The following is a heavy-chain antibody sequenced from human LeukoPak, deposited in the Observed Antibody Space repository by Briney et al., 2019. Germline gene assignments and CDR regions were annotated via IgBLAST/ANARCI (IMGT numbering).Heavy chain of an antibody. CDR1: GFTFSSYA. J-gene: IGHJ6*02. Sequence: GGSLRLSCAASGFTFSSYAMHWVRQAPGKGLEYVSAISSNGGSTYYANSVKGRFTISRDNSKNALYLQMGSLRAEDMAVYYCARGSWGKALYYYGTDVWGQGTTVTVSS. D-gene: IGHD6-6*01. V-gene: IGHV3-64*01. CDR2: ISSNGGST. CDR3: ARGSWGKALYYYGTDV.